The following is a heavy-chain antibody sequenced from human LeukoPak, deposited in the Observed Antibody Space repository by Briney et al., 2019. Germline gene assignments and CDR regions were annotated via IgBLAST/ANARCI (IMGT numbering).Heavy chain of an antibody. J-gene: IGHJ4*02. CDR3: ARDNTMVRGAIIPYYFDY. CDR1: GFTFTTYA. CDR2: MSDDGIHT. V-gene: IGHV3-30-3*01. Sequence: GRFLRLSCAASGFTFTTYALHWVRQAPGKGLEWVAIMSDDGIHTYYTDSVKGRFSISRDNSNNTLSLQMNSLRPDDTAVYYCARDNTMVRGAIIPYYFDYWGQGILVTVSS. D-gene: IGHD3-10*01.